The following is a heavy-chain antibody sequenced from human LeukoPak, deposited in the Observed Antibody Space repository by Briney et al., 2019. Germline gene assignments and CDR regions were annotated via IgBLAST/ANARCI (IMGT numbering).Heavy chain of an antibody. CDR2: INPNSGGT. V-gene: IGHV1-2*02. CDR1: GYTFTGYY. CDR3: AREPNYYGSGSYSQVEYFQH. D-gene: IGHD3-10*01. J-gene: IGHJ1*01. Sequence: ASVKVSCKASGYTFTGYYVHWVRQAPGQGLEWMGWINPNSGGTNYAQKFQGRVTMTRDTSISTAYMELSRLRSDDTAVYYCAREPNYYGSGSYSQVEYFQHWGQGTLVTVSS.